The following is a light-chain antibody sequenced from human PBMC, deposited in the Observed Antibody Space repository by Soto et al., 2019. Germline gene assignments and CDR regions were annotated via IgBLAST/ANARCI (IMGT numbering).Light chain of an antibody. J-gene: IGKJ2*01. Sequence: DLQMTQSPSTLSASVGDRVTITCRASQSISKSLAWYQQKPGKAPKLLISKASSLESGVPPRFSGSGSGTEFTLTISSLQPDDFATYHCQQYSSYLYTFGQGTKLEIK. CDR1: QSISKS. CDR3: QQYSSYLYT. CDR2: KAS. V-gene: IGKV1-5*03.